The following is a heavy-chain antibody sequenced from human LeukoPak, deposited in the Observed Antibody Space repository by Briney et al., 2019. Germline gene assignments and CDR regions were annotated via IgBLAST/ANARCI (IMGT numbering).Heavy chain of an antibody. V-gene: IGHV4-61*08. CDR3: ARSNYYYGMDV. J-gene: IGHJ6*02. Sequence: PSETLSLTCTVSGGSISSGGYYWSWIRQHPGKGLEWIGYIYYSGSTYYNPSPKSRVTISVDTSKNQFSLKLSSVTAADTAAYYCARSNYYYGMDVWGQGTTVTVSS. CDR2: IYYSGST. CDR1: GGSISSGGYY.